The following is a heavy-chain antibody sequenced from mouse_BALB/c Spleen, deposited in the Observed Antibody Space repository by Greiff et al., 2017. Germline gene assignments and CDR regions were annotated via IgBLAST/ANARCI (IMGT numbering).Heavy chain of an antibody. Sequence: EVKVVESGGGLVQPGGSRKLSCAASGFTFSSFGMHWVRQAPEKGLEWVAYISSGSSTIYYADTVKGRFTISRDNPKNTLFLQMTSLRSEDTAMYYCAKEDTSRNYFDYWGQGTTLTVSS. D-gene: IGHD5-1-1*01. J-gene: IGHJ2*01. CDR1: GFTFSSFG. CDR2: ISSGSSTI. V-gene: IGHV5-17*02. CDR3: AKEDTSRNYFDY.